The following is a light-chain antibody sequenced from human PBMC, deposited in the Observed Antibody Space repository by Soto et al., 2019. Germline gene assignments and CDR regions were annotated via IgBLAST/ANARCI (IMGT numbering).Light chain of an antibody. Sequence: QSVLTQPSSVSGSPGQAITISCTGTSSDVVGYNYVSWYQHHPGKAPKLMIYDVSNRPSGVSNRFSASKSGNTASLTISELQAEDEADYYCYSYTSSNTPSCVFGTGTKVTVL. V-gene: IGLV2-14*03. CDR2: DVS. J-gene: IGLJ1*01. CDR1: SSDVVGYNY. CDR3: YSYTSSNTPSCV.